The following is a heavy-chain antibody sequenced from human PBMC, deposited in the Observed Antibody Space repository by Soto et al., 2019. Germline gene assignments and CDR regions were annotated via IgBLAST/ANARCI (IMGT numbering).Heavy chain of an antibody. CDR3: ARQTRRKGHDFWSGSDYYYMDV. CDR1: SGSISSYY. J-gene: IGHJ6*03. Sequence: SETLSLTCTVSSGSISSYYWSWIRQPPGKGLEWIEYIYYSGSTNYNPSLKSRVTISVDTSKNQFSLKLSSVTAADTAVYYCARQTRRKGHDFWSGSDYYYMDVWGKGTTVTVSS. V-gene: IGHV4-59*08. D-gene: IGHD3-3*01. CDR2: IYYSGST.